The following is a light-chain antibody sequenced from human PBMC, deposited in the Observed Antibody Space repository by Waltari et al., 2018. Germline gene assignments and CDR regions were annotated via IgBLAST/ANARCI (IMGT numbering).Light chain of an antibody. J-gene: IGLJ1*01. V-gene: IGLV2-23*02. CDR3: CSYAGNSIYV. CDR1: TSDVGGYTL. Sequence: QSALTQPASVSGSPGQSITLSCTGTTSDVGGYTLVPWYQHHPGKAPKLIIFEVSERPSGVSNRFSGPKSGNTASLTISGLQAEDEADYHCCSYAGNSIYVFGTGTRVTVL. CDR2: EVS.